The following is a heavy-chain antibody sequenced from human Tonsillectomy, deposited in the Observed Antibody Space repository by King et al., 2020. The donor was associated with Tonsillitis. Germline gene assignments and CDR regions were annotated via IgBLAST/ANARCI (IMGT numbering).Heavy chain of an antibody. Sequence: VQLVESGGGLVQPGGSLRLSCSASGFTFSSYAMHWVRQAPGKGLEYVSVISSNGGSTNYADSVKGRFTISRDNSKNTLYLQMSSLRAEDTAVYYCVKEGKVESYYYYYYMDVWGKGTTVTVSS. CDR2: ISSNGGST. CDR3: VKEGKVESYYYYYYMDV. CDR1: GFTFSSYA. J-gene: IGHJ6*03. V-gene: IGHV3-64D*06. D-gene: IGHD1-26*01.